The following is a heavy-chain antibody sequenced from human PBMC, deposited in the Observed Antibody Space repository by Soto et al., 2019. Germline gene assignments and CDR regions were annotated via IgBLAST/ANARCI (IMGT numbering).Heavy chain of an antibody. CDR3: ARDLRYCNRNSCFPHHALLKGYFFDY. V-gene: IGHV3-11*01. CDR1: GFTFSHYY. D-gene: IGHD2-2*01. Sequence: QVQLVESGGGLVKPGGSLRLSCAASGFTFSHYYMNWIRQAPGKGLEWVSDISSSGSTIYYADALKGRFTTSMDNAQNSLHLQMNSLRAEDTAVYYCARDLRYCNRNSCFPHHALLKGYFFDYWGHGTLVTVSS. J-gene: IGHJ4*01. CDR2: ISSSGSTI.